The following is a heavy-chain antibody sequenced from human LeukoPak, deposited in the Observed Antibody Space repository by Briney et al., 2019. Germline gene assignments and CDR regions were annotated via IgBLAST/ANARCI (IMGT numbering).Heavy chain of an antibody. V-gene: IGHV4-59*01. CDR3: ARSVRYNYGDFDY. D-gene: IGHD5-18*01. CDR2: IYYSGST. CDR1: GGSISSYY. J-gene: IGHJ4*02. Sequence: KPSETLSLTCTVSGGSISSYYWSWIRQPPGKGLEWIGYIYYSGSTNYNPSLKSRVTISVDTSKNQFSLKLSSVTAADTAVYYCARSVRYNYGDFDYWGQGTLVTVSS.